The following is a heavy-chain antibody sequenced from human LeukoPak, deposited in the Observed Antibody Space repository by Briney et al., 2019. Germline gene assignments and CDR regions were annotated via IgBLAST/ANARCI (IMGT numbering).Heavy chain of an antibody. CDR3: ARSLRYVTGY. J-gene: IGHJ4*02. CDR1: GYTFTSYD. CDR2: MNSNSGNT. V-gene: IGHV1-8*01. D-gene: IGHD3-9*01. Sequence: ASVKVSCKASGYTFTSYDINWVRQATGQGLEWMGWMNSNSGNTGYAQKFQGRVTMTRNTFISTAYMELSSLRSEDTAVYYCARSLRYVTGYWGQGTLVTVSS.